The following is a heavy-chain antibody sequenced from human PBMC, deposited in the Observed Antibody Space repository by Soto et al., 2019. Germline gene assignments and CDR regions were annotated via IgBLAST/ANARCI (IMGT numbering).Heavy chain of an antibody. V-gene: IGHV4-34*01. J-gene: IGHJ6*03. CDR1: GGSFSGYY. CDR3: ASTPGIAAAGTMRRNGFHYYYMDV. Sequence: SETLSLTCAVYGGSFSGYYWSWIRQPPGKGLEWIGEINHSGSTNYNPSLKSRVTISVDTSKNQFSLKLSSVTAADTAVYYCASTPGIAAAGTMRRNGFHYYYMDVWGKGTTVTVSS. CDR2: INHSGST. D-gene: IGHD6-13*01.